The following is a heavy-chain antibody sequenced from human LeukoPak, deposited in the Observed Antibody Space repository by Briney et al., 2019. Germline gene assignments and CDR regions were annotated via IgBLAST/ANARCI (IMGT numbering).Heavy chain of an antibody. CDR1: GYTFTSYY. V-gene: IGHV1-46*03. J-gene: IGHJ3*02. D-gene: IGHD2-15*01. CDR3: ARDSSVAGDAFDI. Sequence: ASVKVSCKASGYTFTSYYMHWVRQAPGQGLEWMGIINPSGGSTSYAQKFQGRVTMTRDTSTSTVYMELSSLRSEDTAVCYCARDSSVAGDAFDIWGQGTMVTVSS. CDR2: INPSGGST.